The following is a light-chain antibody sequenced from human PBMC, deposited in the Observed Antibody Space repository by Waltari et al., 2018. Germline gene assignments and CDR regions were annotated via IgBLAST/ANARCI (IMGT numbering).Light chain of an antibody. CDR2: STN. Sequence: QTVVTQEPSFSVSPGGTVTLTCALSSCSVSTSYYPSWYQQTPGQAPRTLIYSTNTRSSGVPDRFSGSILGNKAALTITGAQADDESDYYCVLYMGSGVWVFGGGTKLTVL. J-gene: IGLJ3*02. CDR1: SCSVSTSYY. CDR3: VLYMGSGVWV. V-gene: IGLV8-61*01.